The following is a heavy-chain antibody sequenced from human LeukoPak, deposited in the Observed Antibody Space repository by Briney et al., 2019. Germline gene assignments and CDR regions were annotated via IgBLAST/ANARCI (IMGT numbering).Heavy chain of an antibody. CDR2: INHSGST. D-gene: IGHD3-10*01. J-gene: IGHJ5*02. CDR3: ARGRRYYYGSGSYYWFDP. CDR1: GGSISGYY. Sequence: SETLSLTCAVYGGSISGYYWSWIRQPPGKGLEWIGEINHSGSTNYNPSLKSRVTISVDTSKNQFSLKLSSVTAADTAVYYCARGRRYYYGSGSYYWFDPWGQGTLVTVSS. V-gene: IGHV4-34*01.